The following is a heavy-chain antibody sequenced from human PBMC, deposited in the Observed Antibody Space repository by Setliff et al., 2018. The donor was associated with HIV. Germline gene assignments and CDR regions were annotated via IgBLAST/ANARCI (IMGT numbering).Heavy chain of an antibody. V-gene: IGHV3-23*01. J-gene: IGHJ6*03. CDR1: GFTFNYHA. D-gene: IGHD3-16*01. CDR3: ARDAGRWGSYYYFRYMDV. Sequence: GGSLRLSCAASGFTFNYHAMTWVRQAPGKGLEWVSGISGSGDSTFYAHSVKGRFTISRDNSRDTVFLQMNSLRMEDTAVFYCARDAGRWGSYYYFRYMDVWGKGTTVTVSS. CDR2: ISGSGDST.